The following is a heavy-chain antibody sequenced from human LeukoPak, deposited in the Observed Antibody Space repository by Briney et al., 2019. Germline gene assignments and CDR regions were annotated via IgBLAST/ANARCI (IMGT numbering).Heavy chain of an antibody. CDR1: GYSISSGSY. V-gene: IGHV4-38-2*01. CDR2: IYHSGST. CDR3: AIDDFWSGYYPKDY. J-gene: IGHJ4*02. Sequence: SETLSLTCAVSGYSISSGSYWGWIRQPPGKGLEWIGSIYHSGSTYYNPSLKSRVTISVDTSKNQFSLKLSSVTAADTAVYYCAIDDFWSGYYPKDYWGQGTLVTVSS. D-gene: IGHD3-3*01.